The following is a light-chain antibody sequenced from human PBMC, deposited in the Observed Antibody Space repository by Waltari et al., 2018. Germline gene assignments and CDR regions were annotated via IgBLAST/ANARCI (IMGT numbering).Light chain of an antibody. V-gene: IGLV2-14*01. CDR2: EVS. J-gene: IGLJ3*02. CDR1: SDDIGNYNY. CDR3: ISYTSANTWV. Sequence: QSALTQVAAVSGAPRQSITISCTGTSDDIGNYNYVSWFQQNPGNAPKVLIYEVSNRPSRVSERFSGSKSGDTASLTISGLQAEDEAHYYCISYTSANTWVFGGGTKLTVL.